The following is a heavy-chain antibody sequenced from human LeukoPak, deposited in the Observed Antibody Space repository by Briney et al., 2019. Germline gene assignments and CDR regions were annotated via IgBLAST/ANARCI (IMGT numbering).Heavy chain of an antibody. CDR2: IWYDGSNK. D-gene: IGHD3-22*01. V-gene: IGHV3-33*01. Sequence: HPGGSLRLSCAASGFTFSSYGMHWVRQAPGKGLEWVAVIWYDGSNKYYADSVKGRFTISRDNSKNTLYLQMNSLRAEDTAVYYCAREYYYDSSAGFDYWGQGTLVTVSS. J-gene: IGHJ4*02. CDR3: AREYYYDSSAGFDY. CDR1: GFTFSSYG.